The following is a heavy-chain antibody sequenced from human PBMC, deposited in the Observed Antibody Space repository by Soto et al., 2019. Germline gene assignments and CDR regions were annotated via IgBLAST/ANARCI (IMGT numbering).Heavy chain of an antibody. CDR3: ARDGGVQARFDP. V-gene: IGHV1-18*01. CDR1: GYTFTSYV. Sequence: QVQLVQSGAEVKKHGASVKVSGKASGYTFTSYVIRWVRQAPGQGLEWMGWISAYNGNTNYAQKLQGRVTMTTDTSTSKAYMERLSLRSADTAVYYCARDGGVQARFDPWGQGTLVTVSS. CDR2: ISAYNGNT. J-gene: IGHJ5*02. D-gene: IGHD2-8*02.